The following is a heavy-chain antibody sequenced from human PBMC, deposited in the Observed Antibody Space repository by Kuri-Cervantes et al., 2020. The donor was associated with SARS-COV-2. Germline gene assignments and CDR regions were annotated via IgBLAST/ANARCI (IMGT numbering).Heavy chain of an antibody. J-gene: IGHJ3*02. Sequence: SLSPSCPVSGFTFSSYSMHWVGQAAGKWLEWVAVISNDGSDKYYADSVKGRLTISRDNSKDTLYLQMNSLRAEDTAVYYCAREGLVSFAFDIWGQGTMVTVSS. V-gene: IGHV3-30-3*01. CDR3: AREGLVSFAFDI. D-gene: IGHD6-19*01. CDR1: GFTFSSYS. CDR2: ISNDGSDK.